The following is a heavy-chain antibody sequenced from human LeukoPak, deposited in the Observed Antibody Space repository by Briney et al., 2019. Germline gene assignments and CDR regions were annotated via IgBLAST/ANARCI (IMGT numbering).Heavy chain of an antibody. D-gene: IGHD3-3*01. Sequence: ASVKVSCKASGYTFTGYYMHWVRQAPGQGLEWMGWISAYNGNTNYAQKLQGRVTMTTDTSTSTAYMELRSLRSDDTAVYYCARDLDTIFERRSPNWFDPWGQGTLVTVSS. V-gene: IGHV1-18*04. CDR2: ISAYNGNT. J-gene: IGHJ5*02. CDR3: ARDLDTIFERRSPNWFDP. CDR1: GYTFTGYY.